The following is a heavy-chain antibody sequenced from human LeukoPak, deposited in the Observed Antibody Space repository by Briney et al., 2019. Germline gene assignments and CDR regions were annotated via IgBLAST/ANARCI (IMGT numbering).Heavy chain of an antibody. CDR3: ARASSSYSTTWYGVY. CDR2: VSAYNGNT. Sequence: ASVKVSCKASGYAFTSYGFTWVRQAPGQGLEWMGWVSAYNGNTSYAQNLQGRVTMTTDTSTSTAYMELRSLRSDDTAVYYCARASSSYSTTWYGVYWGQGTLVTVSS. D-gene: IGHD6-13*01. CDR1: GYAFTSYG. J-gene: IGHJ4*02. V-gene: IGHV1-18*01.